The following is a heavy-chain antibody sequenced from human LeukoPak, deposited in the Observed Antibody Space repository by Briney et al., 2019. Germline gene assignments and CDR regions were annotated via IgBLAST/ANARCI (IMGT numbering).Heavy chain of an antibody. CDR3: ARSSGRSPNRDYMDV. D-gene: IGHD1-14*01. J-gene: IGHJ6*03. CDR1: GYTFTGYY. V-gene: IGHV1-2*02. Sequence: ASVKVSCKTSGYTFTGYYMHWVRQAPGQGLEWMGWINPNSGGTNYAQKFQGRVTMTRDTSISTAYMELSRLRSDDTAVYYCARSSGRSPNRDYMDVWGKGTTVTISS. CDR2: INPNSGGT.